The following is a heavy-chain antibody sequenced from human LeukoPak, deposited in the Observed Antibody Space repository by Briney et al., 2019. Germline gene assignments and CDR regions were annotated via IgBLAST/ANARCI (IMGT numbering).Heavy chain of an antibody. J-gene: IGHJ3*02. V-gene: IGHV1-18*01. D-gene: IGHD3-22*01. CDR1: GYTFTNYG. CDR3: ARDSLYYYDSSGYYYGAFDI. Sequence: GASVKVSCKASGYTFTNYGINWVRQAPGQGLEWMGWICAYNGNANYAQKLQGRVTMTTDTSTTTAYMELSSLRSEDTAVYYCARDSLYYYDSSGYYYGAFDIWGKGTMVTVSS. CDR2: ICAYNGNA.